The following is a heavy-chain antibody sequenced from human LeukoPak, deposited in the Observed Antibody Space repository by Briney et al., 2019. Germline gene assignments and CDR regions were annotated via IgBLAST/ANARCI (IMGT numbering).Heavy chain of an antibody. CDR2: ISGSGGST. Sequence: GGSLRLSCAASGFTFSSYAMSWVRQAPGKGLEWVSTISGSGGSTYYADSVKGRFTISRDNSKNTLYLQMNSLRAEDTAVYYCAKSAVTMIVVVMEYYFDYWGQGTLVTVSS. V-gene: IGHV3-23*01. J-gene: IGHJ4*02. CDR3: AKSAVTMIVVVMEYYFDY. CDR1: GFTFSSYA. D-gene: IGHD3-22*01.